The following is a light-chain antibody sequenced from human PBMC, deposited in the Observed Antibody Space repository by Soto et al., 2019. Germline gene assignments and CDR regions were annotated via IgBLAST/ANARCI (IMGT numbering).Light chain of an antibody. CDR3: QHYTSWPYT. Sequence: VMTQSPATLSVSPGERASLSCRASQSVGSNLAWYQQTAGQAHRLLIYGASTRAIDIPARFSGSASGTEFTLTISSLRSEDFAVYSCQHYTSWPYTFGQGTKLEIK. CDR1: QSVGSN. CDR2: GAS. J-gene: IGKJ2*01. V-gene: IGKV3-15*01.